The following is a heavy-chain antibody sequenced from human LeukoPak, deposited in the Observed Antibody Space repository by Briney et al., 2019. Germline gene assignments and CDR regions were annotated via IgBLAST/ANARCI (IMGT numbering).Heavy chain of an antibody. CDR2: ISYGGSNK. V-gene: IGHV3-30*03. CDR3: ARKEDFDY. CDR1: GFTFSSYG. Sequence: PGGSLRLSCAASGFTFSSYGMHWVRQAPGKGLEWVAVISYGGSNKYYADSVKGRFTISRDNSKNTLYLQMNSLRAEDTAVYYCARKEDFDYWGQGTLVTVSS. J-gene: IGHJ4*02. D-gene: IGHD2-15*01.